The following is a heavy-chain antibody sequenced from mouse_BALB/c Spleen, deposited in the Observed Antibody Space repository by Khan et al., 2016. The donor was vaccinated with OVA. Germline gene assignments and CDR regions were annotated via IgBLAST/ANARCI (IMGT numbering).Heavy chain of an antibody. V-gene: IGHV1-74*01. CDR2: IPPSYSDT. Sequence: QVQLQQPGAELVRPGVSVKLSCKASGYSFTTYWMNWVQQRPGQGLEWICMIPPSYSDTRLNQKFKDKATFTVDNSSSTAYMQPSTLTSEDSAVLYCARLGSSPNVMDDWGQGTSVTGSA. CDR3: ARLGSSPNVMDD. J-gene: IGHJ4*01. CDR1: GYSFTTYW. D-gene: IGHD1-1*01.